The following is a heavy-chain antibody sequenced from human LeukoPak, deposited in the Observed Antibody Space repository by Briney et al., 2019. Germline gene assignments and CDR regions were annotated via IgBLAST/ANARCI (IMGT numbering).Heavy chain of an antibody. CDR2: INDSGTT. D-gene: IGHD2-15*01. Sequence: PSETLSLTCAVYGGSFSDYNWTWLRQSPQTGLEWIGEINDSGTTHFNPSLKSRVTISVDTAKYQFSLRLSSVTAADTAVYFCARGLGLDGLDIWGQGTLVTVSS. J-gene: IGHJ4*02. CDR1: GGSFSDYN. V-gene: IGHV4-34*01. CDR3: ARGLGLDGLDI.